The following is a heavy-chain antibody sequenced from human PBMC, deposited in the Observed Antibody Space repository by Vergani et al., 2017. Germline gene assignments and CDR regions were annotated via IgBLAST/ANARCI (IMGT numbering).Heavy chain of an antibody. D-gene: IGHD4-23*01. CDR1: GFTFSSYC. Sequence: QVQLVESGGGLVKPGGSLRLSCAASGFTFSSYCMHWVRQAPGKGLEWVAVISYDGSNKYYADSVKGRFTISRDNSKNTLYLQMNILRAEDTAVYYCAKDLTYGTRSYPDYWGQGTLVTVSS. V-gene: IGHV3-30*18. CDR2: ISYDGSNK. J-gene: IGHJ4*02. CDR3: AKDLTYGTRSYPDY.